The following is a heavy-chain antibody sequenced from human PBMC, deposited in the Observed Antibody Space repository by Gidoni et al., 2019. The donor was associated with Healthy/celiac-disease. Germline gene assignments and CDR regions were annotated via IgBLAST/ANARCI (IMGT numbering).Heavy chain of an antibody. CDR2: ISPGDSET. Sequence: EVQLVQSGAEGKKPGESLKLSRQGSGYRFTRYWLRWVRQMPGKGREWMGSISPGDSETRYSPSFQGQVTISADKSISTAYLQWSSLKASDTAMYYCAGGFGRGHAAGPYYYYGMDVWGQGTTVTVSS. V-gene: IGHV5-51*01. D-gene: IGHD3-16*01. J-gene: IGHJ6*02. CDR3: AGGFGRGHAAGPYYYYGMDV. CDR1: GYRFTRYW.